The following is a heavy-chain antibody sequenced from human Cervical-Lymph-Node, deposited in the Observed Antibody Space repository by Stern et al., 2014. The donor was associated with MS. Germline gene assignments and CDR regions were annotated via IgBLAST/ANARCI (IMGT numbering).Heavy chain of an antibody. D-gene: IGHD3-9*01. CDR3: TSEPLDWTYYFDH. J-gene: IGHJ4*02. V-gene: IGHV3-73*01. Sequence: EVQLVESGGGVVQPGGSLKLSCAAPGITLSDSAVHWVRQASGKGLEWVGRIRTKTHSYATAYGASVRDRFTISRDDSKNMAYLQMNSLKTEDTAIYYCTSEPLDWTYYFDHWGQGTLVTVSS. CDR2: IRTKTHSYAT. CDR1: GITLSDSA.